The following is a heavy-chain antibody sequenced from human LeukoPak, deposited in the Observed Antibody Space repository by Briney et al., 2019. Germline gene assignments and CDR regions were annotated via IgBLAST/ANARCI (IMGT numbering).Heavy chain of an antibody. D-gene: IGHD5-18*01. CDR2: IFHIGTT. CDR1: GYSISSGYY. J-gene: IGHJ4*02. V-gene: IGHV4-38-2*01. CDR3: ARARAMVDFDY. Sequence: SETLSLTCAVSGYSISSGYYWGWIRQPPGKGLEWIGSIFHIGTTYYNPSLKSRVTLSVDTSKNQFSLKLSSVTAADTAVYYCARARAMVDFDYWGQGTLVTVSS.